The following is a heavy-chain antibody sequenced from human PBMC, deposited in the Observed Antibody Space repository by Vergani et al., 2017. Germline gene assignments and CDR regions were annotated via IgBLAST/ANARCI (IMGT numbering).Heavy chain of an antibody. CDR1: GFTFSSSW. CDR2: IKQDGSEQ. Sequence: EVQLVESGGGLVQPGGSLRLSCAASGFTFSSSWMSWVRQAPGKGLEWVANIKQDGSEQYYVDSVKGRFTISRDNAKNSLYLQMNSLRAEDTAVYYCARGDSSSWYGFSYYHYYMDVWGKGTTVTVSS. D-gene: IGHD6-13*01. J-gene: IGHJ6*03. CDR3: ARGDSSSWYGFSYYHYYMDV. V-gene: IGHV3-7*01.